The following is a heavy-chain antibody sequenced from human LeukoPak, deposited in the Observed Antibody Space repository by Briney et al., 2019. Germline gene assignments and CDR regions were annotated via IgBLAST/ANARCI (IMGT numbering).Heavy chain of an antibody. CDR1: GFTVSSNF. D-gene: IGHD3/OR15-3a*01. CDR3: ARGWTNDAFDI. J-gene: IGHJ3*02. Sequence: PGGSLRLFCAASGFTVSSNFMSWVRQAPGKGLEWVPMIFSGGSTYYTDSVKGRFTISRDNSRNTLYLQMSSLRAEDTAVYYCARGWTNDAFDIWGQGTMVTVS. V-gene: IGHV3-53*01. CDR2: IFSGGST.